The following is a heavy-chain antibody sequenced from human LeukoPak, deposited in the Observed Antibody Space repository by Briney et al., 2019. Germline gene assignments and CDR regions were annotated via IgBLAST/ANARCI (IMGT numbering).Heavy chain of an antibody. CDR2: ISGSSSTI. CDR1: GFTFSTFS. Sequence: PGGSLRLSCAASGFTFSTFSMNWVRQAPGKGLEWVSYISGSSSTIYYADSVRGRFTISRDNAKNSLYLQMNSLRAEDTAVYYCARVLHLGPYFDYWGQGTLVTVSS. V-gene: IGHV3-48*04. D-gene: IGHD3-3*01. J-gene: IGHJ4*02. CDR3: ARVLHLGPYFDY.